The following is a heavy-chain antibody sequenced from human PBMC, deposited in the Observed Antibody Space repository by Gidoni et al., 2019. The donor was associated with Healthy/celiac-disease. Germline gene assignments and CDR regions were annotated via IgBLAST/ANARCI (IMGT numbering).Heavy chain of an antibody. Sequence: SLNWVRQATGKGLEWVSYISSSSSTIYYADAVKGRFTISRDNAKNSLYLQMNSLRAEDTAVYYCARDLASWLDYGALFDYWGQGTLVTVSS. CDR1: S. CDR3: ARDLASWLDYGALFDY. D-gene: IGHD4-17*01. V-gene: IGHV3-48*01. CDR2: ISSSSSTI. J-gene: IGHJ4*02.